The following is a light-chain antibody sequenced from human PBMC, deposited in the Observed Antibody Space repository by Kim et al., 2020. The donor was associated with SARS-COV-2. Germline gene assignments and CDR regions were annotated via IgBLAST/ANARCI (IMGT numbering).Light chain of an antibody. CDR1: KLGDKY. CDR3: QAWDSSTAV. CDR2: QDT. J-gene: IGLJ3*02. V-gene: IGLV3-1*01. Sequence: VPPGQTAIFTCSGGKLGDKYAGWYQQKPGLSPVLVIYQDTRRPSGIPERFSGSNSGNTATLTISGTQAMDEADYYCQAWDSSTAVFGGGTQLTVL.